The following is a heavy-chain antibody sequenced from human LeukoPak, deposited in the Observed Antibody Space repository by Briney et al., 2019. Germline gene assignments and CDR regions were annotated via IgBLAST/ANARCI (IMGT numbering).Heavy chain of an antibody. CDR1: GFTFSNSW. J-gene: IGHJ4*02. Sequence: GGSLRLSCAASGFTFSNSWVSWVRQAPGKGLEWVTNIMQDGSEKYYVDSVKGRFTISRDNAKNSLYLQMNSLRAEDTAVYYCARDRRYSLDYWGQGTLVTVSS. V-gene: IGHV3-7*01. CDR3: ARDRRYSLDY. D-gene: IGHD1-14*01. CDR2: IMQDGSEK.